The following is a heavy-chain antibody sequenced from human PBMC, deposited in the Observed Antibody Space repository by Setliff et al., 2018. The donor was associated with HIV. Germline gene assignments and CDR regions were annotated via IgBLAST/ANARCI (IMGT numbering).Heavy chain of an antibody. Sequence: PSETLSLTCALSGGSISSSTFYWGWIRQPPGKGLEWIGKIYYSGSSYYNPSLKSRVTISVDTSKNPFSLRLTSVTAADPAVYYFPXXXXXGSSYSFDYWGXXXLVTVSS. CDR1: GGSISSSTFY. CDR2: IYYSGSS. V-gene: IGHV4-39*01. D-gene: IGHD1-26*01. CDR3: PXXXXXGSSYSFDY. J-gene: IGHJ4*01.